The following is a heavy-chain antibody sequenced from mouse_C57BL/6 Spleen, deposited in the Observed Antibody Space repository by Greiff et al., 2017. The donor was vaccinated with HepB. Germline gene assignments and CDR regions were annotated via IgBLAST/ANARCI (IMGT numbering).Heavy chain of an antibody. D-gene: IGHD2-5*01. V-gene: IGHV1-81*01. CDR1: GYTFTSYG. CDR3: ARMTIVATRYFDV. J-gene: IGHJ1*03. CDR2: IYPRSGNT. Sequence: QVQLQQSGAELARPGASVKLSCKASGYTFTSYGISWVKQRTGQGLEWIGEIYPRSGNTYYNEKFKGKATLTADKSSSTAYMELHSLTSEDTAVYFGARMTIVATRYFDVWGTGTTVTVSS.